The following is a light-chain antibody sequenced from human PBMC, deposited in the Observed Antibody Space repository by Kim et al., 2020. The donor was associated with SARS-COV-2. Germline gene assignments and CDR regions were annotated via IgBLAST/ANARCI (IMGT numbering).Light chain of an antibody. CDR3: ATWDDSLNAAV. V-gene: IGLV1-44*01. CDR2: GYA. J-gene: IGLJ2*01. Sequence: QSVVTQPPSASGTPGQRVIVSCSGSSSNIGLNAVDWYQQFPGRAPKLLMSGYAHRPSGVPDRFSVSKSGTSASLAISGLQPTDEADYYCATWDDSLNAAVFGGGTKVTVL. CDR1: SSNIGLNA.